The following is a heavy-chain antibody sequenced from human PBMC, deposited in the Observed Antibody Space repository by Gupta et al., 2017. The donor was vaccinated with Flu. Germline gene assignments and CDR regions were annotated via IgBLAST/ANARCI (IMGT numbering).Heavy chain of an antibody. J-gene: IGHJ4*02. CDR1: GYNFTDYY. CDR3: ARDHCGDSRCYSDY. Sequence: QVRLVQSGAEVKKPGASVKVSGRASGYNFTDYYMHWVRQAPGQGLEWMGWINPNSGATNYAPKFQDRVTLTRDTSISTAYMELSRLRSDDTAVYYCARDHCGDSRCYSDYWGQGTLVTVSS. CDR2: INPNSGAT. V-gene: IGHV1-2*02. D-gene: IGHD2-21*01.